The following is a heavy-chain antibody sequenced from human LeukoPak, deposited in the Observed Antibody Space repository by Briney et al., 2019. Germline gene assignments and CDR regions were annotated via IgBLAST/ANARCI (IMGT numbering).Heavy chain of an antibody. D-gene: IGHD4-23*01. J-gene: IGHJ2*01. CDR2: IYYSGNT. Sequence: SETLSLTCTVSGGSISSYYWSWIRQPPGKGLVWIGYIYYSGNTNYNPSLKSRVTISADTSKNQFSLKLSSVTAADTAVYYCARDSSGYGGSWYFDLWGRGTLVTVSS. CDR1: GGSISSYY. V-gene: IGHV4-59*01. CDR3: ARDSSGYGGSWYFDL.